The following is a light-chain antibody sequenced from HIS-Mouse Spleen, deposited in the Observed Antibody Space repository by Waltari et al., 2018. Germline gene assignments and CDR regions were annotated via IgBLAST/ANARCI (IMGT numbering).Light chain of an antibody. CDR1: SSDVGGYNY. V-gene: IGLV2-14*03. CDR2: AVS. CDR3: SSYTSSSTLV. J-gene: IGLJ3*02. Sequence: QSALTQPASVSGSPGQSITISCTGTSSDVGGYNYVSWYQQHPGKAPKLMIYAVSNRASGVAKRFSGSKSGNTASLTTSGLQAEDEADYYCSSYTSSSTLVFGGGTKLTVL.